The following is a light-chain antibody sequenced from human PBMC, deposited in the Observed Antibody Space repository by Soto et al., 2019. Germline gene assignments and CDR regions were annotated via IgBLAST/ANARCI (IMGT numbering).Light chain of an antibody. CDR2: DAS. CDR3: QQRSNWPRT. J-gene: IGKJ1*01. Sequence: EIVLTQSPATLSFSPGERATLSCRASQSVSSYLAWYQQKPGQAPRLLIYDASNRATGIPARFSGSGSGTDFTLTISSLEPEDFAVYYCQQRSNWPRTFGQGTKVE. CDR1: QSVSSY. V-gene: IGKV3-11*01.